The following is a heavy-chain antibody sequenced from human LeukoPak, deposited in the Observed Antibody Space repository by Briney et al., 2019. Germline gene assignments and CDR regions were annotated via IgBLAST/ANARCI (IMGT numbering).Heavy chain of an antibody. Sequence: GGSLRLSRAASGFTFSSYWMSWVRQAPGKGLEWVANIKQDGSEKYYVDSVKGRFTISRDNAKNSLYLQMNSLRAEDTAVYYCARDWGFESGSSWYGRVEEFFDYWGQGTLVTVSS. D-gene: IGHD6-13*01. CDR2: IKQDGSEK. CDR3: ARDWGFESGSSWYGRVEEFFDY. V-gene: IGHV3-7*01. J-gene: IGHJ4*02. CDR1: GFTFSSYW.